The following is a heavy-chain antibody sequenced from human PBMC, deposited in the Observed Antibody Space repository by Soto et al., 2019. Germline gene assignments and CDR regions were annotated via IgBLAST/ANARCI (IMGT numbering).Heavy chain of an antibody. Sequence: EVQLVESGGDLVQPGGSLRLSCAASGFTFGIYVMHWVRQATGKGLEWVSTINTAGDTYSPGSVKGRFTISRENAKNSLYLQMNSLRVDDTAVYFCVRGRDSGLYYFDSWGQGTLVTVSS. D-gene: IGHD2-21*01. CDR3: VRGRDSGLYYFDS. CDR1: GFTFGIYV. CDR2: INTAGDT. J-gene: IGHJ4*02. V-gene: IGHV3-13*01.